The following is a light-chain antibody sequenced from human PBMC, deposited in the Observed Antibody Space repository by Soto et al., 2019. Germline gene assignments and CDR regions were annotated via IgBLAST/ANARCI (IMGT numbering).Light chain of an antibody. V-gene: IGLV2-23*01. CDR2: EGS. CDR3: CSYAGSSTYV. CDR1: ISDVGSYNL. J-gene: IGLJ1*01. Sequence: QSALTQPASVSGSPGQSITISCPGTISDVGSYNLVSWYQQHPGKAPKLMIYEGSKRPSGVSNRFSGSKSGNTASLTISGLQADDEADYYCCSYAGSSTYVFGTGTKLTVL.